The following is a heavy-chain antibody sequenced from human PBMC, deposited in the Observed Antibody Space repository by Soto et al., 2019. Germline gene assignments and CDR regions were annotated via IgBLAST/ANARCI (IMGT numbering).Heavy chain of an antibody. D-gene: IGHD1-26*01. V-gene: IGHV4-61*01. CDR2: IYYSGST. CDR3: ARDGISSGSYLDY. CDR1: GGPVSSGSYY. Sequence: PSETLSLTCTVSGGPVSSGSYYWSWIRQPPGKGLEWIGYIYYSGSTNYNPSLKSRVTISVDTSKNQFSLKLTSVTAADTAVYYCARDGISSGSYLDYWGQGSLVTVSS. J-gene: IGHJ4*02.